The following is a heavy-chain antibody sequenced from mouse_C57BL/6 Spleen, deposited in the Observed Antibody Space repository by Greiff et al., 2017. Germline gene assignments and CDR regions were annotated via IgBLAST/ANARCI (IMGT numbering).Heavy chain of an antibody. CDR3: AGSDYYDPFAY. CDR2: IYPGSGNT. Sequence: QVQLQQSGPVLVKPGASVKISCKASGYSFTSYYIHWVKQRPGQGLEWIGWIYPGSGNTKYNEKFKGKATLTADTSSSTAYMQLSSLTSEDSAVYYCAGSDYYDPFAYWGQGTLVTVSA. V-gene: IGHV1-66*01. CDR1: GYSFTSYY. J-gene: IGHJ3*01. D-gene: IGHD1-1*01.